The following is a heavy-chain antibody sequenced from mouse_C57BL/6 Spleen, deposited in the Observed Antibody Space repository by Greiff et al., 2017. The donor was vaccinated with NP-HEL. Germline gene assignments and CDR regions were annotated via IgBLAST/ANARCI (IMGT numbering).Heavy chain of an antibody. V-gene: IGHV1-69*01. CDR1: GYTFTSYW. CDR2: IDPFDSYT. D-gene: IGHD3-3*01. CDR3: ARFRDNAMDY. Sequence: VQLQQPGAELVMPGASVKLSCKASGYTFTSYWMHWVKQRPGQGLEWIGEIDPFDSYTNYNQKFKGKSTLTVDKSSSTAYMQLSSLTSEDSAVYYCARFRDNAMDYWGQGTSVTVSS. J-gene: IGHJ4*01.